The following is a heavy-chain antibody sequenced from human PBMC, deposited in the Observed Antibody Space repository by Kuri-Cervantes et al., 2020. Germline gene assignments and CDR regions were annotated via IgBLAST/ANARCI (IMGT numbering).Heavy chain of an antibody. V-gene: IGHV4-38-2*02. CDR1: SYSISSGSY. CDR3: ARGGWSLDY. J-gene: IGHJ4*02. D-gene: IGHD2-15*01. CDR2: LYHSGGT. Sequence: GSLRLSCTVSSYSISSGSYWAWIRQSPGKGLQWIGSLYHSGGTYHTPSLKGRVTIAGDASKNQFSLKLSSVTAADTAVYYCARGGWSLDYWGQGTLVTVSS.